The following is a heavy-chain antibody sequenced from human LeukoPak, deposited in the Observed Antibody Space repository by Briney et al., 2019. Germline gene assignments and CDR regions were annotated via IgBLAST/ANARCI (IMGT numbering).Heavy chain of an antibody. J-gene: IGHJ4*02. CDR3: ARDLGRYCSSTSCWGYYFDY. V-gene: IGHV1-2*02. D-gene: IGHD2-2*01. Sequence: GASVKVSCKASGYTFTGYYMHWVRQAPGQGLEWMGWINPNCGGTNYAQKFQGRVTMTRDTSISTAYMELSRLRSDDTAVYYCARDLGRYCSSTSCWGYYFDYWGQGTLVTVSS. CDR1: GYTFTGYY. CDR2: INPNCGGT.